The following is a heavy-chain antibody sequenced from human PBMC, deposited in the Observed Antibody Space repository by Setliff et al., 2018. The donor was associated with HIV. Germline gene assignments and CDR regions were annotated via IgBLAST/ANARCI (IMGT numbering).Heavy chain of an antibody. D-gene: IGHD3-9*01. CDR1: GGSINRSRYY. J-gene: IGHJ4*02. CDR2: IYYSGST. CDR3: ARRNYDILTGFYSGLG. V-gene: IGHV4-39*01. Sequence: KPSETLSLTCTVSGGSINRSRYYWGWIRQPPGKGLEWIGSIYYSGSTYQNPSLKSRVTISVDTSKNQFSLKLSPVTAADTAVYYCARRNYDILTGFYSGLGWGQGTLVTVSS.